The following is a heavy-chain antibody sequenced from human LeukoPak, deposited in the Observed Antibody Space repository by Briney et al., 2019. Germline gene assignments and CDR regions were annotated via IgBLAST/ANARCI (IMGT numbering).Heavy chain of an antibody. CDR3: APHCSSASCPDY. CDR2: IKQDGSKK. V-gene: IGHV3-7*01. J-gene: IGHJ4*02. CDR1: GFTFSGYW. Sequence: GGSLRLSCAASGFTFSGYWMSWVRQAPGKGLEWVANIKQDGSKKYYVDSVKGRFTISRDNARNSLYLQMNSLRTEDTSVYYCAPHCSSASCPDYWGQGTLVTVSS. D-gene: IGHD2-2*01.